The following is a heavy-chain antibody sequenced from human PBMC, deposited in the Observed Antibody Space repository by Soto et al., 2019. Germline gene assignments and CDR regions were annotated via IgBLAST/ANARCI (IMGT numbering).Heavy chain of an antibody. CDR3: ARGSGTYYGYSDY. D-gene: IGHD3-10*01. CDR1: GVSISGYY. Sequence: QVQLQESGPGLVKPSETLSLTCTVSGVSISGYYWSWIRQPPGKGLEWIGYIYYTGSANYNPSLKRRVTIAVDTSKNLFSLKLSSVTAADTAVYYCARGSGTYYGYSDYWAQGTLVTVSS. V-gene: IGHV4-59*01. J-gene: IGHJ4*02. CDR2: IYYTGSA.